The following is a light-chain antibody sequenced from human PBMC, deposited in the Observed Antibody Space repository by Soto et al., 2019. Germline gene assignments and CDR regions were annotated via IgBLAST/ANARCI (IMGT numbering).Light chain of an antibody. CDR1: QSVSGN. Sequence: EIVMTQSPATLSVSPGERATLSCRASQSVSGNLAWYQQKPGQAPRLLIYGASTRATGIPAKFSGSGSGTEFTLTISSLQSEDFAVYYCQQYNKWPPITFGQGTKLEIK. CDR3: QQYNKWPPIT. V-gene: IGKV3-15*01. J-gene: IGKJ2*01. CDR2: GAS.